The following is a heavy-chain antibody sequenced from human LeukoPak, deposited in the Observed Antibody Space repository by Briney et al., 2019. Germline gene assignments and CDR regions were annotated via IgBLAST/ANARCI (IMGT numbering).Heavy chain of an antibody. CDR2: IYRGGST. CDR3: ARGYSSSWRDYYYYMDV. Sequence: GGSLRLSCAASGFTVSSNYMSWVRQAPGKGLEWVSVIYRGGSTYYADSVKGRFTISRDNSKNTLYLQMNSLRAEDTAVYYCARGYSSSWRDYYYYMDVWGKGTTVTISS. D-gene: IGHD6-13*01. CDR1: GFTVSSNY. V-gene: IGHV3-53*01. J-gene: IGHJ6*03.